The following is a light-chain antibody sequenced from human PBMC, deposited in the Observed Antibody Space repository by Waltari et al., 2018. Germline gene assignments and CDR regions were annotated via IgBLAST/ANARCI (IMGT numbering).Light chain of an antibody. CDR2: AAS. CDR3: QQSYSTPHT. CDR1: QSISSD. Sequence: DIQMTQSPSSLSASVGDRVTITCRASQSISSDLNWYQQKPGTAPKLLIYAASSLQSGVPSRFRGSGSGTDFTLTISSLQPEDFATYYCQQSYSTPHTFGQGTKVEIK. V-gene: IGKV1-39*01. J-gene: IGKJ1*01.